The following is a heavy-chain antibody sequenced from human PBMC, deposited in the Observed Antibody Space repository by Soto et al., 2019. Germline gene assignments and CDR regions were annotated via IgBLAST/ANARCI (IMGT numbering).Heavy chain of an antibody. Sequence: SETLSLTCGVSGFPVSYGYYWGWIRQPPGKGLEWLGSIYQSGKTYYNPSLESRLTLSMDTSRNEFSLRLRSVTAADTAVYFCARLYCSSVSCYNDYWGPGVLVTVSS. CDR3: ARLYCSSVSCYNDY. CDR2: IYQSGKT. D-gene: IGHD2-2*01. CDR1: GFPVSYGYY. J-gene: IGHJ4*02. V-gene: IGHV4-38-2*01.